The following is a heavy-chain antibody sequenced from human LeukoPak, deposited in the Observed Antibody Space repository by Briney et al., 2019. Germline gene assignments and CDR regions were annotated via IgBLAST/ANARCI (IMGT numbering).Heavy chain of an antibody. V-gene: IGHV3-23*01. Sequence: GGSLRLSCAASGFTFSSYAMSWVRQAPGKGLERVSAISGSGGSTYYADSVKGRFTISRDNSKNTLYLQMNSLRAEDTAVYYCAKKAVGKTGDPGPFAGWGQGTLVTVSS. CDR3: AKKAVGKTGDPGPFAG. CDR1: GFTFSSYA. D-gene: IGHD4-17*01. CDR2: ISGSGGST. J-gene: IGHJ4*02.